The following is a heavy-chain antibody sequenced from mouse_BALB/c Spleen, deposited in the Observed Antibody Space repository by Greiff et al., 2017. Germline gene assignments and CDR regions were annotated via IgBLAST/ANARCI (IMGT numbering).Heavy chain of an antibody. Sequence: EVKLQESGPGLVKPSQSLSLTCTVTGYSITSDYAWNWIRQFPGNKLEWMGYISYSGSTSYNPSLKSRISITRDTSKNQFFLQLNSVTTEDTATYYCAHYYGSSYGYYFDYWGQGTTLTVSS. J-gene: IGHJ2*01. CDR2: ISYSGST. CDR1: GYSITSDYA. D-gene: IGHD1-1*01. V-gene: IGHV3-2*02. CDR3: AHYYGSSYGYYFDY.